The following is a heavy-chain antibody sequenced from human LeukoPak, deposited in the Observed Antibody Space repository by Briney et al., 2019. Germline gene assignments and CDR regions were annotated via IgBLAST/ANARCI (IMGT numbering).Heavy chain of an antibody. CDR3: ARDPRRLVLWFGELSQGDAFDI. Sequence: LWGSLRLSCAASGFTFSSYGMHWVRQAPGKGLEWVAVIWYDGSNKFHADSVKGRFTISRDNSKNTLYLQMHSLRAEDTAVYYCARDPRRLVLWFGELSQGDAFDIWGQGTMVTVSS. D-gene: IGHD3-10*01. J-gene: IGHJ3*02. V-gene: IGHV3-33*01. CDR1: GFTFSSYG. CDR2: IWYDGSNK.